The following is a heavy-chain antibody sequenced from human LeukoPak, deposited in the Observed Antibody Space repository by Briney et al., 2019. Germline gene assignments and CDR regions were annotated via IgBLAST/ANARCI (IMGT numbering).Heavy chain of an antibody. Sequence: ASVKVSCKASGYTFTSYGISWVRQAPGQGLEWMGWISAYNGNTNYAQKLQGRVTMTTDTSTSTAYMELRSLRSDDTAVYYCARALSSYYYDSSGYRFDCWGQGTLVTVSS. J-gene: IGHJ4*02. CDR3: ARALSSYYYDSSGYRFDC. D-gene: IGHD3-22*01. V-gene: IGHV1-18*01. CDR1: GYTFTSYG. CDR2: ISAYNGNT.